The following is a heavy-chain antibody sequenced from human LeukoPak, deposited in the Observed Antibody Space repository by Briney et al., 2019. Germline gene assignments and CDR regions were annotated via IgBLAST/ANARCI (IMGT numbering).Heavy chain of an antibody. D-gene: IGHD1-7*01. CDR3: ARETTPDYSYYYMDV. CDR1: GFTFSSYA. Sequence: GGSLRLSCAASGFTFSSYAMSWVRQAPGKGLEWVSAISGSGGSTYYADSVKGRFTISRDNSKNTLYLQMNSLRAEDTAVYYCARETTPDYSYYYMDVWGKGTTVTVSS. J-gene: IGHJ6*03. CDR2: ISGSGGST. V-gene: IGHV3-23*01.